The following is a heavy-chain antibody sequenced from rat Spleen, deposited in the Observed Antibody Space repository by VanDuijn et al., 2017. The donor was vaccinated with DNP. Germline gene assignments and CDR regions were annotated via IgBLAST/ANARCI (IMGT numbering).Heavy chain of an antibody. CDR2: IWGDGTT. D-gene: IGHD4-1*01. J-gene: IGHJ4*01. Sequence: QVQLKESGPVLVQASETLSLTCTVSGFSLTNYGVIWVRQSPGTGLDWMGIIWGDGTTDYNSALKSRLSINRDTSKSQVFLKMNSLQTDDTAIYYCTRESRGYVMDAWGQGASVTVSS. CDR1: GFSLTNYG. V-gene: IGHV2S75*01. CDR3: TRESRGYVMDA.